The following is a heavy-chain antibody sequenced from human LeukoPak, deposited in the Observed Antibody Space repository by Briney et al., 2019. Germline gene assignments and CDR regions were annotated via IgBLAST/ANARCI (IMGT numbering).Heavy chain of an antibody. D-gene: IGHD6-13*01. CDR3: ARVRQQLANAFDI. V-gene: IGHV3-66*01. Sequence: GGSLRLSCAASGFTVSSNYMSWVRQAPGKGLEWVSVIYSGGSTYYADSVKGRFTIARDNDKNSICLQMNSLRVDDTAVYYCARVRQQLANAFDIWGQGTMVTVSS. CDR2: IYSGGST. CDR1: GFTVSSNY. J-gene: IGHJ3*02.